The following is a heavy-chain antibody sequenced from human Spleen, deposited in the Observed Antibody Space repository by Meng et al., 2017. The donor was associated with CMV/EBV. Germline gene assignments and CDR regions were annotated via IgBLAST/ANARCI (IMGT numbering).Heavy chain of an antibody. V-gene: IGHV3-48*03. J-gene: IGHJ4*02. Sequence: GGSLRLSCAASGLTFSNYEMNWVRQAPGKGLEWVSYISSSGSTINYAGSVKGRFTIVRDDFKNMLYLEMNSLRAEDTAVYYCARDRGSSSWYGNDYWGQGTLVTVSS. CDR2: ISSSGSTI. CDR3: ARDRGSSSWYGNDY. D-gene: IGHD6-13*01. CDR1: GLTFSNYE.